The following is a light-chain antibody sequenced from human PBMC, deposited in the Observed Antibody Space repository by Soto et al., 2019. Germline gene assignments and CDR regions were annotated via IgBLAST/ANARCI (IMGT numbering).Light chain of an antibody. CDR2: EVN. CDR1: RSDVGAYNY. J-gene: IGLJ1*01. CDR3: SSYTSSDPLYG. Sequence: QSVLTQPASVSGSPGQSITISCTGTRSDVGAYNYVSWYQRHPGKAPKLLIYEVNSRPSGVSNRFSGSKSGNTASLTISGLQPEDEADYYCSSYTSSDPLYGFGSGTQVTVL. V-gene: IGLV2-14*01.